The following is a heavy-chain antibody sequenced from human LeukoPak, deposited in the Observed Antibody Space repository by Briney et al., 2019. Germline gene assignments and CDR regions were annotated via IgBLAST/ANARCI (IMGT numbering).Heavy chain of an antibody. CDR3: ARDGTGITMVRGVIIATYFDY. CDR1: GYTFTNYG. V-gene: IGHV1-18*01. J-gene: IGHJ4*02. Sequence: EASVKVSCKASGYTFTNYGISWVRQAPGQGLEWMGWISVYNGNTNYTQKLQGRVTITADKSTSTAYMELSSLRSEDTAVYYCARDGTGITMVRGVIIATYFDYWGQGTLVTVSS. D-gene: IGHD3-10*01. CDR2: ISVYNGNT.